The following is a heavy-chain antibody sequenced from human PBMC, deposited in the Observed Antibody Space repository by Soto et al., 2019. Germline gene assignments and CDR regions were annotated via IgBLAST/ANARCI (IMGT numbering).Heavy chain of an antibody. V-gene: IGHV4-61*01. J-gene: IGHJ4*02. CDR1: DGSVNSGNYY. Sequence: SETLSLTCTVSDGSVNSGNYYWSWIRQPPGKGLEWIGHIYYMGTTNYNPSLKSRVTISVETSTNQFSLKVTSVTAADTAVYFCAREEKQLSRYGGDFDYWGQGILVTVSS. D-gene: IGHD3-16*01. CDR2: IYYMGTT. CDR3: AREEKQLSRYGGDFDY.